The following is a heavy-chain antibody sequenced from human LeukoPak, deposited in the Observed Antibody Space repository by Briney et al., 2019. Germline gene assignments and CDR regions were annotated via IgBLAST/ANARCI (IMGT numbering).Heavy chain of an antibody. J-gene: IGHJ5*02. CDR1: GGSISSSSYY. V-gene: IGHV4-39*01. D-gene: IGHD3-10*01. CDR3: ARQSDYGSASHYYNWFDP. Sequence: SETLSLTCTVSGGSISSSSYYWGWIRQPPGKGLEWIGSIYYSGSTYYNPSLNSRVTISVDTSKNQFSLKLSSVTAADTAVYYCARQSDYGSASHYYNWFDPWGQGTLVTVSS. CDR2: IYYSGST.